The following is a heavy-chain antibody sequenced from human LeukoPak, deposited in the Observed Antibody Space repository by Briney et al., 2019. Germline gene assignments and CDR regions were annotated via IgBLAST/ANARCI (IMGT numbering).Heavy chain of an antibody. V-gene: IGHV1-2*02. J-gene: IGHJ4*02. CDR1: GYTFTGYY. CDR2: INPNSGGT. CDR3: ARVHGYYDSSGYYPY. Sequence: ASVKVSCKASGYTFTGYYMHRVRQAPGQGLEWMGWINPNSGGTNYAQKFQGRVTMTRDTSISTAYMELSRLRSDDTAVYYCARVHGYYDSSGYYPYWGLGTLVTVSS. D-gene: IGHD3-22*01.